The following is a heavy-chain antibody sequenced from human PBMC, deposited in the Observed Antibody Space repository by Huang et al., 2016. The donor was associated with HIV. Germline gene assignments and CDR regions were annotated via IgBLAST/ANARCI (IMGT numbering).Heavy chain of an antibody. Sequence: QVQVVQSEAEVKKPGASVKIPCKTFRYTFSNYAIHWVRQAPGQRFEWMGWSSNGKTRYSEKFQGRISIIGDTSASTVYMNLSGLESNDTASYYCARVKVGGNIYFDLWGQGTLVVVSS. CDR3: ARVKVGGNIYFDL. D-gene: IGHD1-26*01. J-gene: IGHJ4*02. CDR1: RYTFSNYA. V-gene: IGHV1-3*01. CDR2: SSNGKT.